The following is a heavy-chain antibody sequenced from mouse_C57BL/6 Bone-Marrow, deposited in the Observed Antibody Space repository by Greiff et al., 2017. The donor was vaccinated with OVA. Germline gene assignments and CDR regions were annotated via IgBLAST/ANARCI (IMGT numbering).Heavy chain of an antibody. V-gene: IGHV1-82*01. D-gene: IGHD4-1*01. CDR3: ARELTGSPFDY. Sequence: VKLQESGPELVKPGASVKISCKASGYAFSSSWMNWVKQRPGKGLEWIGRIYPGDGDTNYNGKFKGKATLTADKSSSTAYMQLSSLTSEDSAVYFCARELTGSPFDYWGQGTTLTVSS. CDR2: IYPGDGDT. CDR1: GYAFSSSW. J-gene: IGHJ2*01.